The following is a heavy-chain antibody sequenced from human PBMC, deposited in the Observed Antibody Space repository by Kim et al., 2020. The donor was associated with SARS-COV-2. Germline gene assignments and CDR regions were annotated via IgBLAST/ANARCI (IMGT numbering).Heavy chain of an antibody. Sequence: SETLSLTCTVSGGSISSGDYYWSWIRQPPGKGLEWIGYIYYSGSTYYNPSLKSRVTISVDTSKNQFSLKLSSVTAADTAVYYCSTVTTGLGAFDIWGQGTMVTVSS. V-gene: IGHV4-30-4*01. J-gene: IGHJ3*02. CDR1: GGSISSGDYY. CDR3: STVTTGLGAFDI. CDR2: IYYSGST. D-gene: IGHD4-17*01.